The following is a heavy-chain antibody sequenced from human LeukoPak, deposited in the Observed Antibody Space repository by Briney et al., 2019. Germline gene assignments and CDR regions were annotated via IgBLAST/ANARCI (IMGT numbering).Heavy chain of an antibody. CDR1: GFTFNTYA. CDR3: ARGHRSCAGGASYRALDY. V-gene: IGHV3-23*01. Sequence: GGSLRLSCEASGFTFNTYAMTWVRQAPGKGLEWVSGISGSGGATYYANSVKARFTVARDNSKNTLWLQMNSLRAEDAAVYYCARGHRSCAGGASYRALDYWGQGTLVTVSS. CDR2: ISGSGGAT. J-gene: IGHJ4*02. D-gene: IGHD2-8*02.